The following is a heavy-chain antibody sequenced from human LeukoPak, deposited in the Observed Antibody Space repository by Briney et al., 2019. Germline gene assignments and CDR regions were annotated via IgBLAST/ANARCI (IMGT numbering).Heavy chain of an antibody. V-gene: IGHV1-2*02. CDR2: IGPHSTFT. J-gene: IGHJ4*02. Sequence: ASVKVSCKSSGFTFTDHYIHWVRQGPGQGLEWMGYIGPHSTFTSSPQEFQGRVTMTRDASMRPAYMELTRLTSDDAAVYCCVREGEGPLSKDFDYWGQGTLVTVSS. CDR3: VREGEGPLSKDFDY. D-gene: IGHD2/OR15-2a*01. CDR1: GFTFTDHY.